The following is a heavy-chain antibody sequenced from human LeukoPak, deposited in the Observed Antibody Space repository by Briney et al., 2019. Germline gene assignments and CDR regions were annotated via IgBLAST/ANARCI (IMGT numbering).Heavy chain of an antibody. CDR3: ARVLYSGSYQFDY. CDR2: ISSSSSYI. D-gene: IGHD1-26*01. V-gene: IGHV3-21*01. CDR1: GFTFSSYS. Sequence: GGSLRLSCAASGFTFSSYSMNWVRQAPGKGLEWVSSISSSSSYIYYADSVKGRFTISRDNAKNSLYLQMNSLRAEVTAVYYCARVLYSGSYQFDYWGQGTLVTVSS. J-gene: IGHJ4*02.